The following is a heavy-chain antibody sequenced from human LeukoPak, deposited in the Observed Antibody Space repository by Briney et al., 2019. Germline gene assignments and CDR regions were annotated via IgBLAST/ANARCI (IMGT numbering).Heavy chain of an antibody. D-gene: IGHD2-2*01. CDR1: GFTFSSYG. Sequence: GGSLRLSCAASGFTFSSYGMHWVPQAPGKGLEWVALIRYDGSNKYYADSVKGRFIISRDNSKNTLSLQMNSLRAEETTVYYCATDGDCSSTSCYPGYFDNWGEGTLVTVSS. CDR3: ATDGDCSSTSCYPGYFDN. V-gene: IGHV3-30*02. CDR2: IRYDGSNK. J-gene: IGHJ4*02.